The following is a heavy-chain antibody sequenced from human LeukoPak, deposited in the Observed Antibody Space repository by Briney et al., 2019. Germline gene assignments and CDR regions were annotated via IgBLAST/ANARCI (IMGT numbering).Heavy chain of an antibody. Sequence: GGSLRLSCAASGFTFSSYEMNWVRQAPGKGLEWVSYISSSGTTIYYADSVKGRFTISRDNAKNSLYLQMSSLRAEDTAVYYCARDRGYYDSSGYYWGGLDYWGQGTLVTVSS. V-gene: IGHV3-48*03. CDR2: ISSSGTTI. CDR3: ARDRGYYDSSGYYWGGLDY. CDR1: GFTFSSYE. J-gene: IGHJ4*02. D-gene: IGHD3-22*01.